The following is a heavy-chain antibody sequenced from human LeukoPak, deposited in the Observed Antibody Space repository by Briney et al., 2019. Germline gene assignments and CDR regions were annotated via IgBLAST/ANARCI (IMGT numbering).Heavy chain of an antibody. J-gene: IGHJ3*02. D-gene: IGHD3-3*01. CDR3: AKLPTIFGVADSFDI. Sequence: GGSLRLSCAASGLTFSSYDMRWVRQAPGKGLEWLSAISDRGKTDYADSVKGRFTISRDNSKNTLYLQLSSLRAEDTAMYYCAKLPTIFGVADSFDIWGQGTFVTVSS. V-gene: IGHV3-23*01. CDR1: GLTFSSYD. CDR2: ISDRGKT.